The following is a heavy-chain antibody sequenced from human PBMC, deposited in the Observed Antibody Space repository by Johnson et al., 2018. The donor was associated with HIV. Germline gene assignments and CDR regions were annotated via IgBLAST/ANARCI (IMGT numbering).Heavy chain of an antibody. V-gene: IGHV3-74*02. CDR2: INSDGSST. Sequence: VQLVESGGGVVQPGGSLRLSCAASGFTFRNYGMHWVRQAPGKGLGWVSRINSDGSSTTYADSVKGRFPISRDNAKNTLYMQMNSLRVEDTAVYYCARWGRGGYENPGLDIWGQGTMVTVSS. CDR3: ARWGRGGYENPGLDI. J-gene: IGHJ3*02. D-gene: IGHD5-12*01. CDR1: GFTFRNYG.